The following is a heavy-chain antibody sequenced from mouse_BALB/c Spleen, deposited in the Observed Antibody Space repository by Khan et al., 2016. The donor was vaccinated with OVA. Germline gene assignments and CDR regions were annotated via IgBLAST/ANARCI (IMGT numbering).Heavy chain of an antibody. CDR2: IDPYNGGT. CDR3: ALIYHYGSGFDY. Sequence: VQLQQSGPELVKPGASVKVSCKASGYSFTDYNIFWVKQSLGKSLEWIGYIDPYNGGTNYNQKFMGKATLTVDKSSSTAFMHLHSLTSEDSAVXYCALIYHYGSGFDYWGQGTTLTVSS. V-gene: IGHV1S135*01. D-gene: IGHD1-1*01. CDR1: GYSFTDYN. J-gene: IGHJ2*01.